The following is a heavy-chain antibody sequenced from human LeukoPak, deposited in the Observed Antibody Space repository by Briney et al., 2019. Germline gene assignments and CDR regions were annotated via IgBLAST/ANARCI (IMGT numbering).Heavy chain of an antibody. J-gene: IGHJ6*02. D-gene: IGHD1-26*01. CDR3: DLMGATAGYYGMDV. V-gene: IGHV4-59*12. CDR1: GGSISSYY. Sequence: PSETLSLTCTVSGGSISSYYWSWIRQPPGKGLEWVGYIYYRASTNYNPSLKSRVTISVDTSKNQFSLKLSSVTAADTAVYYCDLMGATAGYYGMDVWGQGTTVTVSS. CDR2: IYYRAST.